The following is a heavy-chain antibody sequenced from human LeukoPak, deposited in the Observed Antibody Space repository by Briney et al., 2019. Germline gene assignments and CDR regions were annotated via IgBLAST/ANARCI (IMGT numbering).Heavy chain of an antibody. CDR2: IIPIFGTA. CDR3: AREWDYDILTGYYSDPLYYYYYGMDV. D-gene: IGHD3-9*01. V-gene: IGHV1-69*13. J-gene: IGHJ6*02. CDR1: GGTFSIYA. Sequence: SVNVSFKASGGTFSIYAISWVRQAPGQGLEWMGGIIPIFGTANYAQKFQGRVTITADESTSTAYMELSSLRSEDTAVYYCAREWDYDILTGYYSDPLYYYYYGMDVWGQGTTVTVSS.